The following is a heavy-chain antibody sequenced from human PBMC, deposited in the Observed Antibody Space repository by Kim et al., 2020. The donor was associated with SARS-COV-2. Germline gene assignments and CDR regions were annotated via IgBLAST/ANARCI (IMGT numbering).Heavy chain of an antibody. V-gene: IGHV3-7*05. CDR3: GRRSRDVDY. Sequence: GGSLRLSCAASGFTFTNSWMNWVRQAPGKGLEWVANISPGGSENYYVDSVKGRFTISRDNARDSLYLQMNSLIAEDTAVYYCGRRSRDVDYWGQGTLVTVSS. CDR2: ISPGGSEN. CDR1: GFTFTNSW. J-gene: IGHJ4*02.